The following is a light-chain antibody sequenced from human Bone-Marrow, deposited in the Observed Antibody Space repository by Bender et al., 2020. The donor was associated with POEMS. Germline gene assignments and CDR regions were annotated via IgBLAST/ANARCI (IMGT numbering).Light chain of an antibody. J-gene: IGLJ3*02. V-gene: IGLV2-23*02. Sequence: QSALTQPASVSGSPGQSITISCTGTSSDVGRYNYVAWYQQHPGKAPKLMIYEVTKWPSGVSNRFSGSKSGNTASLTISGLQAEDEADYYCCSYAGSKTWVFGGGTKVTVL. CDR3: CSYAGSKTWV. CDR1: SSDVGRYNY. CDR2: EVT.